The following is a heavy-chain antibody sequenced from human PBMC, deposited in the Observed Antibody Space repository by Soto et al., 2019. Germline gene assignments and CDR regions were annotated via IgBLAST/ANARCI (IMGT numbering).Heavy chain of an antibody. CDR1: VYSLTSYW. CDR3: ARHLTGPSYGRVV. V-gene: IGHV5-10-1*01. CDR2: IDPSDSHT. Sequence: PGESMQISCKGSVYSLTSYWISWVRQMPGKGLEWMGRIDPSDSHTKYSPSFQGHVTISADKSISTAYLQWSSLKASDTAMYYCARHLTGPSYGRVVWGQGNTCTVS. J-gene: IGHJ6*02. D-gene: IGHD3-9*01.